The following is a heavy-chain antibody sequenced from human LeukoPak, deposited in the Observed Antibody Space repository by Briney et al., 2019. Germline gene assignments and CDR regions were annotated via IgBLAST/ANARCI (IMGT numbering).Heavy chain of an antibody. Sequence: GESLQISCKGSGYSFTSYWIGWVRQLPGKGLEWMGIIYPGDSDTRYSPSFQGQVTISADKSISTAYLQWSSLKASDTATYYCARTYYYDSSGYYYGYWGQGTLVTVSS. CDR2: IYPGDSDT. CDR1: GYSFTSYW. J-gene: IGHJ4*02. CDR3: ARTYYYDSSGYYYGY. D-gene: IGHD3-22*01. V-gene: IGHV5-51*01.